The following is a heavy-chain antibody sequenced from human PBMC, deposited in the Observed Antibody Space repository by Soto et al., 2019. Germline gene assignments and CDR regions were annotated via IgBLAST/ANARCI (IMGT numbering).Heavy chain of an antibody. CDR3: ARQGGGYQLLYYYYYGMDV. CDR1: GGSISSGGYY. Sequence: SETLSLTCTVSGGSISSGGYYWSWIRQHPGKGLEWIGYIYYSGSTYYNPSLKSRVTISVDTSKNQFSLKLSSVTAADTAVYYCARQGGGYQLLYYYYYGMDVWGQGTTVT. J-gene: IGHJ6*02. V-gene: IGHV4-31*03. CDR2: IYYSGST. D-gene: IGHD2-2*01.